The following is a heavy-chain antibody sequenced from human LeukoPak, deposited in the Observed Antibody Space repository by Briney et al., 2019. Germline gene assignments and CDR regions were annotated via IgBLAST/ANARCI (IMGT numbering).Heavy chain of an antibody. V-gene: IGHV3-21*01. J-gene: IGHJ4*02. CDR3: ARDPGRKGY. CDR2: ISSSSSYI. Sequence: GGSLRLSXAASGFTFSSYNMNWVRQAPGKGLEWVSSISSSSSYIYYADSVKGRFTISRDNAKNSLYLQMNSLRCEDTAMYYCARDPGRKGYWGQGTLVTVSS. CDR1: GFTFSSYN.